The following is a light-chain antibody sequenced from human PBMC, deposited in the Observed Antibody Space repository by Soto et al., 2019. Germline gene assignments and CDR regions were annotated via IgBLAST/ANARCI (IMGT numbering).Light chain of an antibody. V-gene: IGLV2-14*01. CDR3: SSYTSSSTPL. CDR2: EVS. CDR1: SSDVGGYNY. Sequence: QAVLTQPASVSGSPGQSITISCTGTSSDVGGYNYVSWYQQHPGKAPKLMIYEVSNRPSGVSNRFSGYKSGNTASLTISGLQAEDEADYYCSSYTSSSTPLFGGGTKVTVL. J-gene: IGLJ2*01.